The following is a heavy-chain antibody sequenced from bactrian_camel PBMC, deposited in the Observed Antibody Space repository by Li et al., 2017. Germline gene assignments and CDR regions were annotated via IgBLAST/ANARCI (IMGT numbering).Heavy chain of an antibody. J-gene: IGHJ4*01. Sequence: HVQLVESGGGSVQAGESLRLSCAASGAIYRSYCLGWFRQPPGKQREGVATIDSGGSTSYFESVKGRFTVSKDNAKNTLYLQMNSLKPDDTGMYYCAAGGGGVAGECIAWEDDFAYWGQGTQVTVS. D-gene: IGHD1*01. V-gene: IGHV3S53*01. CDR3: AAGGGGVAGECIAWEDDFAY. CDR1: GAIYRSYC. CDR2: IDSGGST.